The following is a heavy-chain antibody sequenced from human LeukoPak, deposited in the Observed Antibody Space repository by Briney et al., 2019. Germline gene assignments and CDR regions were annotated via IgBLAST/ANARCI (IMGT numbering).Heavy chain of an antibody. CDR1: GFTFDDYG. J-gene: IGHJ6*03. D-gene: IGHD6-13*01. V-gene: IGHV3-20*04. CDR2: INWNGGST. Sequence: GGSLRLSCAASGFTFDDYGMSWVRQAPGKGLEWVSGINWNGGSTGYADSVEGRFTISRDNAKNSLYLQMNSLRAEDTALYYCARVTSSWYRDHYYYYMDVWGKGTTVTVSS. CDR3: ARVTSSWYRDHYYYYMDV.